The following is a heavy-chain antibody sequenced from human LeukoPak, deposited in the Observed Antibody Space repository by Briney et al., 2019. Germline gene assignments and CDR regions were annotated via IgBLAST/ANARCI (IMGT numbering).Heavy chain of an antibody. Sequence: GGSVTLFCAASGLIVSRNYMTWVRQAPGKALEWVSTIYSRGTTYYAGSVKGRFPISRDKCKNTLYLPMNRLRGDDTAVYYCGEGYWGGDCPRDDGAFDNWGQGTAVTGSS. CDR1: GLIVSRNY. J-gene: IGHJ3*02. CDR3: GEGYWGGDCPRDDGAFDN. V-gene: IGHV3-66*01. D-gene: IGHD2-21*02. CDR2: IYSRGTT.